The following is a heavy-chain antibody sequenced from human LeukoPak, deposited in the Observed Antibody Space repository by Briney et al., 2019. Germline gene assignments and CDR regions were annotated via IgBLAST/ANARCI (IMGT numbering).Heavy chain of an antibody. Sequence: ASVKVSCKASGYTFTNYDIRWVRQATGQGPEWMGWMNSNSGNTGYAQKFQGRVTMTRDTSINTAYMELHSLTSEDTAVYYCARGRGGTVVRGYLDYWRQGTLVTVSS. D-gene: IGHD3-10*01. CDR2: MNSNSGNT. J-gene: IGHJ4*02. CDR1: GYTFTNYD. V-gene: IGHV1-8*01. CDR3: ARGRGGTVVRGYLDY.